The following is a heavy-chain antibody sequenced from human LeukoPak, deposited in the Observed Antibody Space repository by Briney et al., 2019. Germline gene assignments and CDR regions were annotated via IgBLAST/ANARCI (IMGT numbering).Heavy chain of an antibody. CDR3: ARGLGRYSYGRNAFDI. V-gene: IGHV4-30-4*01. CDR2: IYYSGST. J-gene: IGHJ3*02. CDR1: GGSISSGDYY. Sequence: PSETLSLTCTVSGGSISSGDYYWSWIRQPPGKGLEWIEYIYYSGSTYYNPSLKSRVTISVDTSKNQFSLKLSSVTAADTAVYYCARGLGRYSYGRNAFDIWGQGTMVTVSS. D-gene: IGHD5-18*01.